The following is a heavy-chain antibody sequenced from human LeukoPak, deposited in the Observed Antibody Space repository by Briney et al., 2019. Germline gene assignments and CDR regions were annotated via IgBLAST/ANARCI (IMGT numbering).Heavy chain of an antibody. Sequence: ASVKVSCKASGGTFSSYAISWVRQAPGQGLEWMGGIIPIFGTANYAQKFQGRVTITTDESTSTAYMELSSLRSEDTAVYYCAIPGCSSTSCPWNVWGKGTTVTVSS. V-gene: IGHV1-69*05. CDR1: GGTFSSYA. J-gene: IGHJ6*04. CDR2: IIPIFGTA. CDR3: AIPGCSSTSCPWNV. D-gene: IGHD2-2*01.